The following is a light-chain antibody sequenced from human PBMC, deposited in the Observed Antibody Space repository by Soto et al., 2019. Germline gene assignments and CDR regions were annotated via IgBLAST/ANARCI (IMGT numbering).Light chain of an antibody. CDR2: STN. Sequence: QTVVTQEPSFSMSPGGTVTLTCGLSSGSVSTSYYPSWYQQTPGQAPRTLIYSTNTRSSGVPDRFSGSILGNKAALTITGAQADDESDYYCVLYMGSGTVVFGGGTKVTVL. J-gene: IGLJ2*01. V-gene: IGLV8-61*01. CDR3: VLYMGSGTVV. CDR1: SGSVSTSYY.